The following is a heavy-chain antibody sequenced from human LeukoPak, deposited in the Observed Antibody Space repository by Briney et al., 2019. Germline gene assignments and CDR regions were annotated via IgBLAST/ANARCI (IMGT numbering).Heavy chain of an antibody. J-gene: IGHJ5*02. Sequence: SVMVSCKAPGCTFSDYSISWVRQAPGQGLEWMGRIIPVVDRIHYAQKFQGRFTITADKATTAVYMELSSLRFDDTAVYYCVRSGYDYDWFDRWGQGTLVTVSS. CDR2: IIPVVDRI. CDR1: GCTFSDYS. D-gene: IGHD5-12*01. V-gene: IGHV1-69*02. CDR3: VRSGYDYDWFDR.